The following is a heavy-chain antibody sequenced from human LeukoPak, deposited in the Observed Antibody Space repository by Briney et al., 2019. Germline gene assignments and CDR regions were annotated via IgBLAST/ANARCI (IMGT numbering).Heavy chain of an antibody. J-gene: IGHJ5*02. D-gene: IGHD3-22*01. V-gene: IGHV3-73*01. CDR1: GFTFSGSA. CDR2: IRSKANSYAP. Sequence: GGSLKLSCAASGFTFSGSAMQWVRQASGKGLEWVGRIRSKANSYAPAYAASVKGRFTISRDESKNTAYLQMNSLKTGDTAVYYCTRRAKDDSSGYYSTWGQGTLVTVSS. CDR3: TRRAKDDSSGYYST.